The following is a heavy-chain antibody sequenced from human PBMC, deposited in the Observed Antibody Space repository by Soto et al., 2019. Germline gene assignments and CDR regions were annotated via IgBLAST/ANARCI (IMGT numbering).Heavy chain of an antibody. CDR1: AGPVRDAYSY. Sequence: QVPLQESGPQLVKPSQPLSLTCTVSAGPVRDAYSYWTWIRQPPGKGLEWMGYLSYTRSTYYNPSLRNRATISVDESSNRLSLRLSSVSAADTAVYYGARELEVGFFDIWGRGTLVTVSS. CDR2: LSYTRST. J-gene: IGHJ3*02. CDR3: ARELEVGFFDI. D-gene: IGHD1-1*01. V-gene: IGHV4-30-4*01.